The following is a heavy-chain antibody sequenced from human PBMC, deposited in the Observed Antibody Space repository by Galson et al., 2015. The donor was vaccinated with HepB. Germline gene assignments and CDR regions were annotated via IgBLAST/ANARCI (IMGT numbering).Heavy chain of an antibody. Sequence: SLRLSCAASGFSLSDEDMHWVRQAPGKGLEWVSPISRDSTYIYYADSLKGRFTVSRDNAKNALYLQMNGLRAEDTAVYFCARGALYKSGGYYLYYCDYWGQGTLVTVSS. D-gene: IGHD3-22*01. CDR1: GFSLSDED. CDR3: ARGALYKSGGYYLYYCDY. J-gene: IGHJ4*02. CDR2: ISRDSTYI. V-gene: IGHV3-21*01.